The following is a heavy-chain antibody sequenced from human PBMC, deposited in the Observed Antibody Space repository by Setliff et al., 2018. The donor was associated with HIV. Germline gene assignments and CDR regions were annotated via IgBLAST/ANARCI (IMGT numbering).Heavy chain of an antibody. Sequence: GESLKISCKGSGYRFTSYWIGWVRQMPGKGLEWMAIIYPGDSDTRYSPSFQGQVTISADKSISTAYLQWSSLKAPDTAMYYCARPSSGFAFDIWGQGTMVTVSS. CDR1: GYRFTSYW. CDR2: IYPGDSDT. J-gene: IGHJ3*02. D-gene: IGHD3-22*01. V-gene: IGHV5-51*01. CDR3: ARPSSGFAFDI.